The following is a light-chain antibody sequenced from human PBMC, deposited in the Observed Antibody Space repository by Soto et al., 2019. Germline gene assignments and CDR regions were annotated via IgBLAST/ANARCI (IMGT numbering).Light chain of an antibody. CDR2: EVS. V-gene: IGLV2-8*01. CDR3: SSYAGSNNNYV. Sequence: QSVLTQPRSASGSPGQSVTISCTGTSXDFGGYNYVSWYQQHPGKAPKLMIYEVSNRPSGVPDRFSGSKSGNTASLTVSGLQAEDEADYYCSSYAGSNNNYVFGTGTKVNIL. J-gene: IGLJ1*01. CDR1: SXDFGGYNY.